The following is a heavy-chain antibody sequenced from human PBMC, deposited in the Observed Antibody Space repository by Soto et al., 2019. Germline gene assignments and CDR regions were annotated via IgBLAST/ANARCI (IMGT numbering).Heavy chain of an antibody. D-gene: IGHD2-8*01. CDR3: ARGDSTDCSNGVCSFFYNHDMDV. J-gene: IGHJ6*02. V-gene: IGHV1-18*01. Sequence: ASVKVSCKASGYTFTSYGISWVRQAPGQGLEWMGWIGAYNGKTNNAQKLQGRVTMTTDTSTSTAYMELRSLRSDDTAVYYCARGDSTDCSNGVCSFFYNHDMDVWGQGTTVTVSS. CDR2: IGAYNGKT. CDR1: GYTFTSYG.